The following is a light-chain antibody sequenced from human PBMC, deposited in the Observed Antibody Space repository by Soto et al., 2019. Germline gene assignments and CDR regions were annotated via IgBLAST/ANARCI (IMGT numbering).Light chain of an antibody. CDR2: GAS. CDR3: QQYGGSPPYT. Sequence: EIVLTQSPGTLSLSPGERATLSCRASQSVKSSYIAWYQQKPGQAPRLLIYGASSSATGIPDRFSGSGSGTDFTLTIRRLEPEDFAVDYCQQYGGSPPYTFGQGTKLEIK. CDR1: QSVKSSY. J-gene: IGKJ2*01. V-gene: IGKV3-20*01.